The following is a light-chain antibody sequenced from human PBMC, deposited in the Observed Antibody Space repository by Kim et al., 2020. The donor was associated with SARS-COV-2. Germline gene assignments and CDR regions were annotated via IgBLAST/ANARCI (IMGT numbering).Light chain of an antibody. CDR3: QQSYSFPRT. J-gene: IGKJ5*01. CDR2: AAS. CDR1: QSISTY. V-gene: IGKV1-39*01. Sequence: DIQMTQSPSSLSASVGDRVTITCRASQSISTYLNWYQLKSGQAPKLLIYAASSLHSGVPSRFSGSGSGTDFTLTISSLQIEDFASYYCQQSYSFPRTFGQGTRLEI.